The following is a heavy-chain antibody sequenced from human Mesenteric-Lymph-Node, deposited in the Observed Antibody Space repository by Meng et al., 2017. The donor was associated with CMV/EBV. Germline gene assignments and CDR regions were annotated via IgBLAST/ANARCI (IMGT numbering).Heavy chain of an antibody. Sequence: GGSLRLSCAASGFTFRNYAMNWVRQAPGKGLEWVSAISTTGGTTFYADSVEGRFTISRDNSKSTMYLQVNSLRAEDTAVYYCVKPPRGEWDLDSFDYWGQGTLVTVSS. CDR1: GFTFRNYA. D-gene: IGHD1-26*01. CDR3: VKPPRGEWDLDSFDY. CDR2: ISTTGGTT. V-gene: IGHV3-23*01. J-gene: IGHJ4*02.